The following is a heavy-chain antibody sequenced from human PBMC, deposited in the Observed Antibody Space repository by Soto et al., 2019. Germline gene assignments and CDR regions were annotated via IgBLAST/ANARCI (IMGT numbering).Heavy chain of an antibody. J-gene: IGHJ6*02. D-gene: IGHD2-21*01. Sequence: EVQLVESGGGLVQPGGSLKLSCAASGFTFSGSAMHWVRQASGKGLEWVGRIRSKANSYATAYAASVKGRFTISRDDSKNTAYLQMNSLKTEDTAVYYCTRLGVSYYYGMDVWGQGPTDTVSS. CDR1: GFTFSGSA. V-gene: IGHV3-73*02. CDR2: IRSKANSYAT. CDR3: TRLGVSYYYGMDV.